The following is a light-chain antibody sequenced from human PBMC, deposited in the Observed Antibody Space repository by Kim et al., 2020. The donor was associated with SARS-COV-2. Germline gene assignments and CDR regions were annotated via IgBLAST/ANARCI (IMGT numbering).Light chain of an antibody. CDR3: QHPGT. CDR2: GAS. Sequence: ATLCVCPGERATLSCRASQSVSSHLAWYQQKPGQPPRLLIYGASTRATGIPARCSGSGSGTEFTLTISSLQSEDFAVYYCQHPGTFGQGTKVDIK. V-gene: IGKV3-15*01. CDR1: QSVSSH. J-gene: IGKJ1*01.